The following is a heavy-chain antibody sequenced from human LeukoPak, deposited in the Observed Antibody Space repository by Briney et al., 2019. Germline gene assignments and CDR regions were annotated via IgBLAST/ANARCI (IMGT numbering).Heavy chain of an antibody. CDR1: GGSFSGYY. CDR3: ARGGGPGGVQLWFRFDY. J-gene: IGHJ4*02. CDR2: INHSGST. V-gene: IGHV4-34*01. Sequence: SETLSLTCAVYGGSFSGYYWSWIRQPPGKGLEWIGEINHSGSTNYNPSLKSRVTISVDTSKDQFSLKLSSVTAADTAVYYCARGGGPGGVQLWFRFDYWGQGTLVTVSS. D-gene: IGHD5-18*01.